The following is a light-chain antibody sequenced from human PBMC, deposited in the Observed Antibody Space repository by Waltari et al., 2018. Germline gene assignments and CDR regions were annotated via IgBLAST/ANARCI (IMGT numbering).Light chain of an antibody. CDR2: KAS. V-gene: IGKV1-5*03. CDR3: QQYNSYSGMYT. CDR1: QSISSW. J-gene: IGKJ2*01. Sequence: DIQMTQSPSTLSASVGDRVTITCRASQSISSWLAWYQQKPGKAPKLLIYKASSLESGVPSRVSGSGSGTEFTLTISSLQPDDFATYYCQQYNSYSGMYTFGQGTKLEIK.